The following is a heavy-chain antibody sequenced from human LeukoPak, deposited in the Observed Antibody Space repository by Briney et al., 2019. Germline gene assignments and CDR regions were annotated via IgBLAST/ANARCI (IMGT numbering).Heavy chain of an antibody. Sequence: ASVKVSCKASGYTFTNFGISWVRQAPGQGLEWTGWISAYNGNTNYAQRLQGRVTMTTDTSTSTAYMELRSLRSDDTAVYYCARDRDYGDYNTQDLFLYWGQGTLVTVSS. CDR2: ISAYNGNT. J-gene: IGHJ4*02. D-gene: IGHD4-17*01. V-gene: IGHV1-18*01. CDR1: GYTFTNFG. CDR3: ARDRDYGDYNTQDLFLY.